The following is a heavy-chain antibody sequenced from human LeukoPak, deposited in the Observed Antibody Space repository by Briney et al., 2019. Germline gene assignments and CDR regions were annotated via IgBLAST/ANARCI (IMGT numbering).Heavy chain of an antibody. CDR2: IYPRDGST. CDR3: ARDIGYGYYFDY. J-gene: IGHJ4*02. CDR1: GYTFTSNY. D-gene: IGHD5-18*01. V-gene: IGHV1-46*01. Sequence: ASVKVSCKASGYTFTSNYIHWVRQAPGQGLEWMGMIYPRDGSTSYAQKFQGRVTVTGDTSTSTVHVELSGLRSEDTAVYYCARDIGYGYYFDYWGQGTLVTVSS.